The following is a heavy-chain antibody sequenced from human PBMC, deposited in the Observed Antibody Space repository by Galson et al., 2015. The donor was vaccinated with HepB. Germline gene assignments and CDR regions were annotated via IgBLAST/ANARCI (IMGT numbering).Heavy chain of an antibody. CDR3: ARASGDWAAQTFDY. J-gene: IGHJ4*02. V-gene: IGHV4-4*02. D-gene: IGHD3/OR15-3a*01. CDR2: IYHSGST. CDR1: GGSISSSNW. Sequence: ETLSLTCAVSGGSISSSNWWSWVRQPPGKGLEWIGEIYHSGSTNYNPSLKSRVTISVDKSKNQFSLKLSSVTAADTAVYYCARASGDWAAQTFDYWGQGTLVTVSS.